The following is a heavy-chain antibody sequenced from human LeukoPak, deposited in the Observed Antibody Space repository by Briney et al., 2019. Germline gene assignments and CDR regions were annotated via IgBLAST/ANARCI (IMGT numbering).Heavy chain of an antibody. CDR1: GFSFSTCA. J-gene: IGHJ4*02. D-gene: IGHD3-10*02. CDR2: ISGSGSNT. Sequence: GGSLRLSCAASGFSFSTCAMNWVRQAPGKGLEWVSAISGSGSNTYYADSVKGRSTIFRDNSENTLYLQMNSLRAEDTALYYCAKDVRGYNRPFDYWGQGTLVTVSS. V-gene: IGHV3-23*01. CDR3: AKDVRGYNRPFDY.